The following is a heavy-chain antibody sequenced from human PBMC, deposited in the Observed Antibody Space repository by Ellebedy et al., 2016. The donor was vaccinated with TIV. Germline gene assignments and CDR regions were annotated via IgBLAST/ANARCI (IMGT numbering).Heavy chain of an antibody. CDR1: GFSLSTSGVG. V-gene: IGHV2-5*01. CDR3: AQNSYGDYSSGSFDY. CDR2: IYWNDDK. Sequence: SGPTLVKPTQTLTLTCTFSGFSLSTSGVGVGWIRQPPGKALEWLALIYWNDDKRYSPSLKSRLTISKDTSNNQVVLTMTNMDHVDTATYYCAQNSYGDYSSGSFDYWGQGTLVTVSS. D-gene: IGHD4-17*01. J-gene: IGHJ4*02.